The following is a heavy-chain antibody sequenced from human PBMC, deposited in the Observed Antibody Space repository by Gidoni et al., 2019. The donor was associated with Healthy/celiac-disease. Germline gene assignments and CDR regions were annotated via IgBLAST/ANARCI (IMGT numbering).Heavy chain of an antibody. CDR1: GFTFDDYA. Sequence: VQLVASGGGLVQPGRSLRLSCAASGFTFDDYAMHWVRQVPGKGLEWVSGISWNGGNMVYADSIKGRFTISRDNAKNSLYLQMNSLRPEDTALYYCAKAQFSGSYYYYYGMDVWGQGTPVTVSS. J-gene: IGHJ6*02. CDR3: AKAQFSGSYYYYYGMDV. D-gene: IGHD1-26*01. CDR2: ISWNGGNM. V-gene: IGHV3-9*01.